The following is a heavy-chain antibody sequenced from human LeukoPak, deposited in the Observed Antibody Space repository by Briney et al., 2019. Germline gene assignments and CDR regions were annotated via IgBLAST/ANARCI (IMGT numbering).Heavy chain of an antibody. CDR3: ASLEWYSSGCY. J-gene: IGHJ4*02. CDR1: GYTLTGYY. CDR2: INPNSGGT. V-gene: IGHV1-2*02. D-gene: IGHD6-19*01. Sequence: ASVKVSCKASGYTLTGYYMHWVQQAPGQGLEWMGWINPNSGGTNYAQKFQGRVTMTRDTSISTAYMELSRLRADDTAVYYCASLEWYSSGCYWGQGALVTVSS.